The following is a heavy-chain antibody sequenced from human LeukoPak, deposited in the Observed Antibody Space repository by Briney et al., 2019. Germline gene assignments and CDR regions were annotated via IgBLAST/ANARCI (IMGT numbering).Heavy chain of an antibody. CDR3: ARGGSNAGY. V-gene: IGHV3-66*01. CDR2: IYRGGNI. CDR1: GFTVSNNY. Sequence: AGGSLRLSCAASGFTVSNNYMRWVRQAPGEGLEWVLFIYRGGNIYYADSVKGRFTLSRDDSKNTLYLQMHSLRVEDTAVYYCARGGSNAGYWGQGTLVTVSP. D-gene: IGHD1-26*01. J-gene: IGHJ4*02.